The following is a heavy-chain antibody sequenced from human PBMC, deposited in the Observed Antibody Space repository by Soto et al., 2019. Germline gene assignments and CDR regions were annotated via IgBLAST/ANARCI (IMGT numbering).Heavy chain of an antibody. Sequence: ASVKVSCEASGYTFTSYGINWVRQAPGQGLEWMGWISVDNGNTNYAQKLQGRVTMTTDTSTSTAYMELRSLRSDDTAVYYCARDYGASSGRDYWGQGTLVTVSS. V-gene: IGHV1-18*01. D-gene: IGHD4-17*01. CDR2: ISVDNGNT. J-gene: IGHJ4*02. CDR3: ARDYGASSGRDY. CDR1: GYTFTSYG.